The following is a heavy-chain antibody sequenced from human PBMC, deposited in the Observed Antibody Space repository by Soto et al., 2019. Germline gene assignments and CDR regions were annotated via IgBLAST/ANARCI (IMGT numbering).Heavy chain of an antibody. CDR1: GGSFSGYY. D-gene: IGHD7-27*01. CDR3: ARCLSTGEGDAFDI. Sequence: SETLSLTCAVYGGSFSGYYWSWIRQPPGKGLEWIGEINHSGSTNYNPSLKSRVTISVDTSKNQFSLKLSSVTAADTAVYYCARCLSTGEGDAFDIWGQGTMVTVSS. J-gene: IGHJ3*02. CDR2: INHSGST. V-gene: IGHV4-34*01.